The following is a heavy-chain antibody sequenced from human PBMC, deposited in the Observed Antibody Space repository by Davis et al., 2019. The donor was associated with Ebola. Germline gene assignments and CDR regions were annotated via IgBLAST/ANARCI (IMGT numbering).Heavy chain of an antibody. Sequence: AASVKVSCKASGGTFSSYAISWVRQAPGQGLEWMGRIIPILGIANYAQKFQGRVTITADKSTSTAYMELSSLRSEDTAVYYCTISTPSTVTTDYWGQGTLVTVSS. CDR1: GGTFSSYA. CDR2: IIPILGIA. CDR3: TISTPSTVTTDY. J-gene: IGHJ4*02. D-gene: IGHD4-17*01. V-gene: IGHV1-69*04.